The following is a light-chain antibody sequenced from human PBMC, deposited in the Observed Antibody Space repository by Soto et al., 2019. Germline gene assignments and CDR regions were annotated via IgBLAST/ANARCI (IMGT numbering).Light chain of an antibody. J-gene: IGLJ3*02. CDR2: EVT. V-gene: IGLV2-8*01. CDR3: GSFAGPVWV. CDR1: SSDIDGYDH. Sequence: QSALTQPPSASGSPGQSVTISCTGTSSDIDGYDHVSWYRQDPGKAPKVMIYEVTKRPSGVPDRFSGSKAGNTASLTVFGLQAEDEANYYCGSFAGPVWVFGGGTKLTVL.